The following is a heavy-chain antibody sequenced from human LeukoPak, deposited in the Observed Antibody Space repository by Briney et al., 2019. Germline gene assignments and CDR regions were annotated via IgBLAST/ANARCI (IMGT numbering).Heavy chain of an antibody. Sequence: GGSLRLSCAASGFTVSSNYMSWVRQAPGKGLEWVSVICSGGSTYYADSVKGRFTVSRDNAKNTVYLQMNSLRAEDTAVYYCARGKYGGYFIDYWGQGTLVTVSS. J-gene: IGHJ4*02. CDR3: ARGKYGGYFIDY. CDR2: ICSGGST. D-gene: IGHD5-12*01. V-gene: IGHV3-53*01. CDR1: GFTVSSNY.